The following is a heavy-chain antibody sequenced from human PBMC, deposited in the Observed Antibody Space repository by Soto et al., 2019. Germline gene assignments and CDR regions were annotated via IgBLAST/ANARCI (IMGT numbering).Heavy chain of an antibody. CDR1: GGSISSYY. Sequence: SETLSLTCTVSGGSISSYYWSWIRQPPGKGLEWIGYIYYSGSTNYNPSLKSRFTISVDTSKNQFSLKLSSVTAADTAVYYCARHKRIAVAGTGFDYWGQGTLVTVSS. CDR3: ARHKRIAVAGTGFDY. J-gene: IGHJ4*02. CDR2: IYYSGST. V-gene: IGHV4-59*08. D-gene: IGHD6-19*01.